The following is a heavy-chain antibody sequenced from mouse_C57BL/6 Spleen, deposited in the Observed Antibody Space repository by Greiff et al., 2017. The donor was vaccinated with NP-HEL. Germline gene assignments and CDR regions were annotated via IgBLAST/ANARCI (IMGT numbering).Heavy chain of an antibody. V-gene: IGHV5-16*01. D-gene: IGHD2-2*01. CDR2: INYDGSST. CDR1: GFTFSDYY. CDR3: ARDRGYDVGYFDV. J-gene: IGHJ1*03. Sequence: EVHLVESEGGLVQPGSSMKLSCTASGFTFSDYYMAWVRQVPEKGLEWVANINYDGSSTYYLDSLKSRFIISRDNAKNILYLQMSSLKSEDTATYYCARDRGYDVGYFDVWGTGTTVTVSS.